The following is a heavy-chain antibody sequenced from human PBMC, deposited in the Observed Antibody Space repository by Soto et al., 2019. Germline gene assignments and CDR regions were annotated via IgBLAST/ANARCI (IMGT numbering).Heavy chain of an antibody. Sequence: EVQVVESGGGLVQPGGSLRLSCAASGFTFSRYWMHWVRQAPGKGLVWVSRINPDGSDTDYVDSVKGRLTISRDNAKNTVYLQMNSLRAEDTAVFYCGRGGSDSPMAPGYWGQGTLVTVSS. D-gene: IGHD5-18*01. CDR3: GRGGSDSPMAPGY. CDR2: INPDGSDT. V-gene: IGHV3-74*01. J-gene: IGHJ4*02. CDR1: GFTFSRYW.